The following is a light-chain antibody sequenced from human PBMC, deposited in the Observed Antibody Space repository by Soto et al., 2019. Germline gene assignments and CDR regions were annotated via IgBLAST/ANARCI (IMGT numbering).Light chain of an antibody. CDR1: QTISSW. CDR3: QHYNSYSEA. Sequence: DIQMTQSPSLVSASVGDSVTITCRASQTISSWLAWYQQKPGKAPKLLIYKASTLKSGVPSRFSGSGSGTEFTLTISSLQPDDFATYYCQHYNSYSEAFGQGTKVDIK. CDR2: KAS. V-gene: IGKV1-5*03. J-gene: IGKJ1*01.